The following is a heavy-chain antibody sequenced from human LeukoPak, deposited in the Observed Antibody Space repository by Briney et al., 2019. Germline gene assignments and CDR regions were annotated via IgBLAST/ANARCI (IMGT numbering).Heavy chain of an antibody. V-gene: IGHV7-4-1*02. CDR2: INTYTGNP. CDR1: GYTFTNHS. Sequence: PGASVKVSCKASGYTFTNHSINWVRQAPGQGLEYMGWINTYTGNPTYAQAFTGRIVFSLDTSVSTAYLQIRSLKAEDTAVYFCARRSMVQHLDVWGKGTPVIVSS. J-gene: IGHJ6*04. D-gene: IGHD3-10*01. CDR3: ARRSMVQHLDV.